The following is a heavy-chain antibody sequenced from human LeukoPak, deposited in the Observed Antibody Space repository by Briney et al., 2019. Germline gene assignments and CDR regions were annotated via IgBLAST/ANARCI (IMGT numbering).Heavy chain of an antibody. J-gene: IGHJ4*02. V-gene: IGHV1-2*02. CDR2: INPSSGGT. Sequence: ASVKVSCKNSGYTFTGYYIHWVRQATGQGVAWMEWINPSSGGTIYAQKFQGRVTMTRHTSINTAYMELSRLRSDDTAVYYCARSPDYSRFDYWGQGTLVTVSS. CDR1: GYTFTGYY. CDR3: ARSPDYSRFDY. D-gene: IGHD4-11*01.